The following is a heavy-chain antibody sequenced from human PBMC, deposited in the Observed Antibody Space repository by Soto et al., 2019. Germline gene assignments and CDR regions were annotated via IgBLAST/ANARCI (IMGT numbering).Heavy chain of an antibody. D-gene: IGHD1-1*01. Sequence: QVQLVESGGGLVKPGGSLRLSCAASGFTFSNYQMNRIRQAPGKGLEWVSYVSSGGNTIYFADSVKGRFTISRDNAKNSLYLLMNSLRAEDTAVYYCARALPPAGRGWNSFDYWGQGTLVTVSS. CDR2: VSSGGNTI. CDR1: GFTFSNYQ. J-gene: IGHJ4*02. V-gene: IGHV3-11*01. CDR3: ARALPPAGRGWNSFDY.